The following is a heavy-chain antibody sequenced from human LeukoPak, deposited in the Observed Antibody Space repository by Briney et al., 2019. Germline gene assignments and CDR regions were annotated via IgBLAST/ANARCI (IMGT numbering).Heavy chain of an antibody. D-gene: IGHD5-12*01. CDR2: ISGSGGST. Sequence: PGGTLRLSCAASGFTFSSYGMSWVRQAPGKGLEWVSAISGSGGSTYYADSVKGRFTISRDNSKNTLYLQMNSLRAEDTAVYYCASDFQGYSGYDYHYWGQGTLVTVSS. CDR1: GFTFSSYG. CDR3: ASDFQGYSGYDYHY. V-gene: IGHV3-23*01. J-gene: IGHJ4*02.